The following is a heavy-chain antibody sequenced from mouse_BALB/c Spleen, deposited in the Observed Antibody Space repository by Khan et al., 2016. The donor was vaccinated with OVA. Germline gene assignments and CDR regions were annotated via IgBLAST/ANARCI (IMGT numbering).Heavy chain of an antibody. Sequence: QIQLVQSGPELKKPGETVKISCKASGYTFTNYGINWVKQAPGMGLKWMGWINTNTGEPTYAEEFKGRFAFSLETSASTAYLQLNNLKNEDTATYFCARGNYYGSNSWFAYWGQGTLVTVSA. CDR1: GYTFTNYG. V-gene: IGHV9-3*02. CDR3: ARGNYYGSNSWFAY. J-gene: IGHJ3*01. CDR2: INTNTGEP. D-gene: IGHD1-1*01.